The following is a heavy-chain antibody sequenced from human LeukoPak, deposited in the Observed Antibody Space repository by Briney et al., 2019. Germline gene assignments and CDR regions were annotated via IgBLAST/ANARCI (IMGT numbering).Heavy chain of an antibody. CDR3: ARRQGSGYWDY. CDR1: GFTFSSYS. D-gene: IGHD3-22*01. J-gene: IGHJ4*02. CDR2: INWNGGST. Sequence: GGSLRLSCAASGFTFSSYSMNWVRQAPGKGLEWVSGINWNGGSTGYADSVKGRFTISRDNAKNSLYLQMNSLRAEDTALYYCARRQGSGYWDYWGQGTLVTVSS. V-gene: IGHV3-20*04.